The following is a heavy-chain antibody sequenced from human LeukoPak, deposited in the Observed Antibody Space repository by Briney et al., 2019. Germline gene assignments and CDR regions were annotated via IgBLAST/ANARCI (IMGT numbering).Heavy chain of an antibody. Sequence: GGSLRLSCAASRFTFSSFAMHWVRQAPGRGREWVALISQDGSNNYHADSVKGRFTISRDDSKNTLYLQMTSLRVEDTAVYYCARAFGSCSGGSCQPSAFDIWGQGTMVTVSS. V-gene: IGHV3-30*04. D-gene: IGHD2-15*01. CDR3: ARAFGSCSGGSCQPSAFDI. J-gene: IGHJ3*02. CDR1: RFTFSSFA. CDR2: ISQDGSNN.